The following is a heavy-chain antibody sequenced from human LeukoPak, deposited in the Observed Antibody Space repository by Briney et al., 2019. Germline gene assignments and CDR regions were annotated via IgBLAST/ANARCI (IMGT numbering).Heavy chain of an antibody. D-gene: IGHD5-18*01. CDR3: AGGYSYGYDWFDP. CDR1: GFTFSNAW. Sequence: SGGSLRLSCAASGFTFSNAWMSWVRQAPGKGLEWVSVIYSGGSTYYADSVKGRFTISRDNSKNTLYLQMNSLRAEDTAVYYCAGGYSYGYDWFDPWGQGTLVTVSS. V-gene: IGHV3-53*01. J-gene: IGHJ5*02. CDR2: IYSGGST.